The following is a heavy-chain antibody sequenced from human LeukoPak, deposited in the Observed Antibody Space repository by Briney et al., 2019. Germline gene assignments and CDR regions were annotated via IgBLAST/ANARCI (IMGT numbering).Heavy chain of an antibody. CDR2: IKQDGSEK. D-gene: IGHD2-8*01. J-gene: IGHJ4*02. CDR3: ARGQRACKVCFDY. CDR1: GFTFSSYW. Sequence: PGGSLRLSCAASGFTFSSYWMSWVRQAPGKGLEWVANIKQDGSEKYYVDSVKGRFTISRDNAKNSLYLQMNSLRAEDTAVYYCARGQRACKVCFDYWGQGALVTVSS. V-gene: IGHV3-7*04.